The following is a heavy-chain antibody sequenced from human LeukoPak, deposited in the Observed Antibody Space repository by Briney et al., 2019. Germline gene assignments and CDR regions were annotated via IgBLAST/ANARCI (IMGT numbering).Heavy chain of an antibody. D-gene: IGHD6-19*01. CDR2: ITSTGTST. J-gene: IGHJ4*02. Sequence: GGSLRLSCAASGFTFANYAMTCVRQAPGKGLEWVSPITSTGTSTFYADSVKGRFTVSRDNSNNTLFLQMNSLRVQDSAVYYCARGVASGWYLGLDYWGRGTLVTVSS. CDR1: GFTFANYA. V-gene: IGHV3-23*01. CDR3: ARGVASGWYLGLDY.